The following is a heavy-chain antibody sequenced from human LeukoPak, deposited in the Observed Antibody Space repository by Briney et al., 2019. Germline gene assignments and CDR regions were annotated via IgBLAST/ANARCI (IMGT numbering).Heavy chain of an antibody. CDR1: GFTFSSYG. CDR2: ISYDGSNK. Sequence: RPGGSLRLSCAASGFTFSSYGMHWVRQAPGKGLEWVAVISYDGSNKYYADSVKGRFTISRDNSKNTLYLQMNSLRAEDTAVYYCAKGTLGYCSGGSCLHEARGIYFQHWGQGTLVTVSS. D-gene: IGHD2-15*01. V-gene: IGHV3-30*18. J-gene: IGHJ1*01. CDR3: AKGTLGYCSGGSCLHEARGIYFQH.